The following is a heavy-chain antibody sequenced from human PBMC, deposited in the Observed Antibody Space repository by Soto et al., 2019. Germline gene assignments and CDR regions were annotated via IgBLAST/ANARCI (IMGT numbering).Heavy chain of an antibody. CDR1: GGSFSGYY. CDR2: INHSVST. D-gene: IGHD3-10*01. Sequence: SETLSLTCAVYGGSFSGYYWSWIRQPPGKGLELIGEINHSVSTNYNPSLKSLVTISVDTSKNQFSLNMRSVTAADTAVYYCASYMVRGVIIDYWGQGTLVTVSS. J-gene: IGHJ4*02. V-gene: IGHV4-34*01. CDR3: ASYMVRGVIIDY.